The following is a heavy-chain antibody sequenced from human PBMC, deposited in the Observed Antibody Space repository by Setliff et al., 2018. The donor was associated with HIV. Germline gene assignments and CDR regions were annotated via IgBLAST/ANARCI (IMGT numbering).Heavy chain of an antibody. V-gene: IGHV3-23*03. CDR3: TKREAGAKPFDY. CDR2: VNGGGNYI. J-gene: IGHJ4*02. Sequence: GGSLRLSCAASGFTFSTYDMTWVRQAPGKGLEWVSLVNGGGNYIQYADSVKGRFIISRDNSKNMLYLQMNSLRAEDTALYYCTKREAGAKPFDYWGRGTLVTVSS. D-gene: IGHD1-26*01. CDR1: GFTFSTYD.